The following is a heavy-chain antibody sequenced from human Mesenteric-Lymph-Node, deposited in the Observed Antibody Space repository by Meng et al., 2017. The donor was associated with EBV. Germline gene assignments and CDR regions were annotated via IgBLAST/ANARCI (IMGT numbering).Heavy chain of an antibody. V-gene: IGHV4-38-2*02. D-gene: IGHD3-10*01. CDR3: ARDELMVRGLFDS. J-gene: IGHJ4*02. CDR1: GDSISGSYC. CDR2: VFYSGAT. Sequence: QVQLQGSGPGRVKPSETLSLTCTVSGDSISGSYCWNWIRQPPGKELEWIGSVFYSGATYYNPSLESRVTISVDTSRNHFSLKVTSVTAADTAIYYCARDELMVRGLFDSWGQGALVTVSS.